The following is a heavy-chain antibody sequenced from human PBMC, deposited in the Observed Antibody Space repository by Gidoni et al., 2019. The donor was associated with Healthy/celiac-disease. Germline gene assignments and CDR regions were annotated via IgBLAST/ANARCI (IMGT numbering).Heavy chain of an antibody. Sequence: QVQLQQWGAGLLKPSETLSLTCAVYGGSFSGYYWSWIRQPPGKGLEWIGEINHSGSTNYNPSLKSRVTISVDTSKNQFSLKLSSVTAADTAVYYCARGIPPTTKTAYYYYYYMDVWGKGTTVTVSS. CDR2: INHSGST. CDR1: GGSFSGYY. V-gene: IGHV4-34*01. CDR3: ARGIPPTTKTAYYYYYYMDV. D-gene: IGHD1-26*01. J-gene: IGHJ6*03.